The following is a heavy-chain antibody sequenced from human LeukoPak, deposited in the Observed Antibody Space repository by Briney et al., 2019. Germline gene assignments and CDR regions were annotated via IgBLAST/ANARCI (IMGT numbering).Heavy chain of an antibody. CDR1: GYTFTGYY. CDR3: ATGVSSGWYRYFDY. CDR2: INPNSGGT. V-gene: IGHV1-2*02. J-gene: IGHJ4*02. Sequence: GASVKVSCKPSGYTFTGYYMHWVRQAPVQGLEWMGWINPNSGGTNYAQKFQGRVTMTRDTSISTAYMELSRLRSDDTAVYYCATGVSSGWYRYFDYWGQGTLVTVSS. D-gene: IGHD6-19*01.